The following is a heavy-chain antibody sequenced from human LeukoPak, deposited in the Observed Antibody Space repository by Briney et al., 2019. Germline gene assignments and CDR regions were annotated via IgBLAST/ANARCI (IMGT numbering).Heavy chain of an antibody. CDR1: GGSFSGYY. Sequence: TSETLSLTCAVYGGSFSGYYWSWIRQPPGKWLEWIGEINHSGSTNYNPSLKSRVTISVDTSKNQFSLKLSSVTAADTAVYYCARAARPVYFDYWGQGTLVTVSS. V-gene: IGHV4-34*01. CDR2: INHSGST. CDR3: ARAARPVYFDY. J-gene: IGHJ4*02. D-gene: IGHD6-6*01.